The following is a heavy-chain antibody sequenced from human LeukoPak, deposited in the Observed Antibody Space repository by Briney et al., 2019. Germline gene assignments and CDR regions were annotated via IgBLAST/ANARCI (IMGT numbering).Heavy chain of an antibody. CDR2: MNPNSGNT. D-gene: IGHD6-13*01. Sequence: ASVKVSCKASGYTFTSYDINWVRQATGQGLEWMGWMNPNSGNTGYAQKFQGRVTITRNTSISTAYMELSSLRSEDTAVYYCARSIAAADTDAFDIWGQGTMVTVSS. CDR1: GYTFTSYD. CDR3: ARSIAAADTDAFDI. J-gene: IGHJ3*02. V-gene: IGHV1-8*03.